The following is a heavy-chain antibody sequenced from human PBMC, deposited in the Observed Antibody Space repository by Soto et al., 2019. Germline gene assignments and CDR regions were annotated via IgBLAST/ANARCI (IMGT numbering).Heavy chain of an antibody. CDR2: INAANGNT. V-gene: IGHV1-3*01. CDR1: GYTFTSYP. CDR3: ATYYYDSSGYGPRY. D-gene: IGHD3-22*01. Sequence: ASVKVSCKTSGYTFTSYPMHWVRQAPGQRLEWMGWINAANGNTKYSQKLQGRVTITRDTSASTAYMELSSLRSEDTAVYYCATYYYDSSGYGPRYWGQGTLVTVSS. J-gene: IGHJ4*02.